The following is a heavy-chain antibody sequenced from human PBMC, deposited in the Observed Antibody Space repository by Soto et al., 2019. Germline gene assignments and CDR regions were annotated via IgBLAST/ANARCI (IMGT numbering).Heavy chain of an antibody. CDR2: IYHSGST. CDR3: ARLYCGGDCYGTLFDY. D-gene: IGHD2-21*02. J-gene: IGHJ4*02. V-gene: IGHV4-30-2*01. CDR1: GGSISIGGYS. Sequence: TSETLSLTCAVSGGSISIGGYSWSWILQPPGKGLEWIGYIYHSGSTYYNPSLKSRVTISVDRSKNQFSLKLSSVTAADTAVYYCARLYCGGDCYGTLFDYWGQGTLVTVSS.